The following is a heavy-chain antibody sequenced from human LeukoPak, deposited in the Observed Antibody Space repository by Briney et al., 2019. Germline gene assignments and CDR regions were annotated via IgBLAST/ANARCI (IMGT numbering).Heavy chain of an antibody. J-gene: IGHJ4*02. D-gene: IGHD3-22*01. CDR3: ARDPRLRYYDSSGYWGDYFDY. CDR1: DYTFTSYG. Sequence: ASVKVSCKASDYTFTSYGISWVRQAPGQGLEWMGWISAYNGNTNYAQKLQGRVTMTTDTSTSTAYMELRSLRSDDTAVYYCARDPRLRYYDSSGYWGDYFDYWGQGTLVTVSS. V-gene: IGHV1-18*01. CDR2: ISAYNGNT.